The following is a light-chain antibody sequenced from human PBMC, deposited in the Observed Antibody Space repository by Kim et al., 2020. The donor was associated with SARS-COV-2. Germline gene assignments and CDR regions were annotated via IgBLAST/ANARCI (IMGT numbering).Light chain of an antibody. Sequence: LSPGERATRSCRASQSITNNYLAWYQQKPGQTPRLLIFGASSRATGIPDRFSGSGSGTDFTLTISRLGPEDFAVYYCHQYGGSARFGGGTKVDIK. V-gene: IGKV3-20*01. J-gene: IGKJ4*01. CDR3: HQYGGSAR. CDR1: QSITNNY. CDR2: GAS.